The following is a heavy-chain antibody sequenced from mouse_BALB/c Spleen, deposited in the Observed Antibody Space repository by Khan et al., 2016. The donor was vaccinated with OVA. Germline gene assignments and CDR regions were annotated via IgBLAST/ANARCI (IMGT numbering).Heavy chain of an antibody. V-gene: IGHV9-2-1*01. CDR3: ARDKYDYFDY. Sequence: QIQLVQSGPELKKPGETVKISCKASGYTFTDYSMHWVKQAPGKGLKWMGWINTETGEPTYADDFKGRFAFSLEPSASTAYLQFNNLKNEDTATCCLARDKYDYFDYWGQGTTLTVSS. CDR2: INTETGEP. J-gene: IGHJ2*01. D-gene: IGHD2-14*01. CDR1: GYTFTDYS.